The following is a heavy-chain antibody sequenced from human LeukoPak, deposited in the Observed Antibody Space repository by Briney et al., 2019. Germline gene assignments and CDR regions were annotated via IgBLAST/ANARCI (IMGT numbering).Heavy chain of an antibody. CDR2: INWNGGST. CDR3: AREAYYDFWSGYSYYYYMDV. CDR1: GFTFDDYG. D-gene: IGHD3-3*01. J-gene: IGHJ6*03. V-gene: IGHV3-20*04. Sequence: GGSLRLSCAASGFTFDDYGMSWVRQAPGKGLEWVSGINWNGGSTGYADSVKGRFTISRDNAKNSLYLQMNSLGAEDTALYYCAREAYYDFWSGYSYYYYMDVWGKGTTVTVSS.